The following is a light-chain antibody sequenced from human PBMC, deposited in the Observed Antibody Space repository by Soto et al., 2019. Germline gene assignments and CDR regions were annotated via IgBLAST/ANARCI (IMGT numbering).Light chain of an antibody. V-gene: IGKV3-20*01. CDR2: GAS. CDR3: QQYGSSSYT. CDR1: QSVSSSN. Sequence: EMVLTQSPGTLSLSPGERATLSCRASQSVSSSNLAWYQQKPGQAPRLLIYGASSRATGIPDRFSGSGSGTDFNLTISRLEPEHFAVYYCQQYGSSSYTFGQGTKLEIK. J-gene: IGKJ2*01.